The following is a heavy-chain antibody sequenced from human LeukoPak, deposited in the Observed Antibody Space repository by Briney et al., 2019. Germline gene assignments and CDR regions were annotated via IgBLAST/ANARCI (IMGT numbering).Heavy chain of an antibody. J-gene: IGHJ4*02. CDR1: GFTFSSYD. D-gene: IGHD3-10*01. Sequence: GGSLRLSCAASGFTFSSYDMHWVRQATGKGLEWVSAIGTAGDTYYPGSVKGRFTISRENAKNSLYLQMNSLRAEDTAVYYCARGRAYYYASGSPYYFDSWGQGTLVTVSS. V-gene: IGHV3-13*01. CDR3: ARGRAYYYASGSPYYFDS. CDR2: IGTAGDT.